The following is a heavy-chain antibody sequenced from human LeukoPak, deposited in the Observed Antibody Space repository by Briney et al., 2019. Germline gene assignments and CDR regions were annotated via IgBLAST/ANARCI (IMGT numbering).Heavy chain of an antibody. V-gene: IGHV1-18*01. J-gene: IGHJ4*02. CDR2: ISAYNGNT. CDR3: ATAAYPGNYYDSSGFFDY. Sequence: ASVKVSCKASGYTFTSYGISWVRQAPGQGLEWMGWISAYNGNTNYAQKLQGRVTMTTDTSTSTAYMELRSLRSDDTAVYYCATAAYPGNYYDSSGFFDYWGQGTLVTVSS. CDR1: GYTFTSYG. D-gene: IGHD3-22*01.